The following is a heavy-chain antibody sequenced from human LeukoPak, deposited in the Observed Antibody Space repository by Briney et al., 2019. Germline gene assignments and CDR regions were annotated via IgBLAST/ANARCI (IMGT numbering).Heavy chain of an antibody. Sequence: PSETLSLTCAVYGGSFSGYYWSWIRQPPGKGLEWIGEIIHSGSTNYNPSLKSRVTISVDTSKNQFSLKLSSVTAADTAVYYCARRSNCSSTSCYFFDYWGQGTLVTVSS. J-gene: IGHJ4*02. D-gene: IGHD2-2*01. CDR2: IIHSGST. CDR3: ARRSNCSSTSCYFFDY. CDR1: GGSFSGYY. V-gene: IGHV4-34*12.